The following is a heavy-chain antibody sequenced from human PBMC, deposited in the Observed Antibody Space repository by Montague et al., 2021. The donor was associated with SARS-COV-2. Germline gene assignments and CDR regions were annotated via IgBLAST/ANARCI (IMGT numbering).Heavy chain of an antibody. V-gene: IGHV4-4*02. D-gene: IGHD6-13*01. CDR3: ATLSRRTAAGTRDYFGLDV. CDR1: GDSISTSTW. Sequence: SETLSLTCRVSGDSISTSTWWTWVRQTPGKGLEWIGEIFHSGTIXYNPSLKSRVSISVDKSNNQFSLRLSSLIAADTAVYYCATLSRRTAAGTRDYFGLDVWGQGTRSSSP. J-gene: IGHJ6*02. CDR2: IFHSGTI.